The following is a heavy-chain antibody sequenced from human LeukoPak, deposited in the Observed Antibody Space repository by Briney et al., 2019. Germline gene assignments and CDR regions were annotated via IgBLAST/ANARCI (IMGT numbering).Heavy chain of an antibody. J-gene: IGHJ4*02. D-gene: IGHD3-22*01. CDR1: GYTFTGYY. CDR3: ARGPPTIVVVIPTGDFDS. V-gene: IGHV1-2*02. Sequence: ASVKVSCKASGYTFTGYYIHWVRQAPGQGLEWMGWINPNSGGTNYAQKFQGRVTMTRDTSISTAYMELRRLRSDDSAVYYCARGPPTIVVVIPTGDFDSWGQGTLVTVSS. CDR2: INPNSGGT.